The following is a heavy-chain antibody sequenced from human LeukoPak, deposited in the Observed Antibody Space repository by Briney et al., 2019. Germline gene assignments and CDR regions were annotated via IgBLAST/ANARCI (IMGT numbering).Heavy chain of an antibody. J-gene: IGHJ4*02. V-gene: IGHV3-48*03. CDR1: GSTFSNHE. Sequence: GGSLRLSCEVSGSTFSNHEMNWVRQAPGKGLEWVSYISSSGDTMYYADYVKGRFTISRDNSKNTLYLQMNSLRPEDTAVYYCARAPSSGLGGAWYFDYWGQGTLVTVSS. CDR3: ARAPSSGLGGAWYFDY. D-gene: IGHD6-19*01. CDR2: ISSSGDTM.